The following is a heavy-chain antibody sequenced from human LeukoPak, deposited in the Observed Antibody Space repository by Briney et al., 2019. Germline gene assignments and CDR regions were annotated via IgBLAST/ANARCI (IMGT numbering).Heavy chain of an antibody. D-gene: IGHD3-9*01. CDR2: ISSSSSTI. Sequence: GGSLRLSCAASGFTFSSYSMNWVRQAPGKGLEWVSYISSSSSTIYYADSVKGRFTISRDNAKNSLYLQMNSLRVEDTGVYYCAREDWYRFDPWGQGTLVTVSS. V-gene: IGHV3-48*04. CDR3: AREDWYRFDP. J-gene: IGHJ5*02. CDR1: GFTFSSYS.